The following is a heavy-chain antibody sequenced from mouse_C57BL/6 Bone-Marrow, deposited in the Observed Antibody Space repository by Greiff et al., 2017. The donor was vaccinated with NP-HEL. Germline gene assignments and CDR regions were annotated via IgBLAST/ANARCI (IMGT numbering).Heavy chain of an antibody. CDR2: INPPNVIP. CDR1: GFTLTNSN. CDR3: VIITTVVEVDY. V-gene: IGHV14-3*01. J-gene: IGHJ2*01. D-gene: IGHD1-1*01. Sequence: VQLQQPGPELVRPGPSVKLSCTASGFTLTNSNMHWVKQSPEKGLGWIGGINPPNVIPKYAPKFQGKATITADTSSNTAYLQLSSLTSEDTASYYCVIITTVVEVDYWGQGTTLTVSS.